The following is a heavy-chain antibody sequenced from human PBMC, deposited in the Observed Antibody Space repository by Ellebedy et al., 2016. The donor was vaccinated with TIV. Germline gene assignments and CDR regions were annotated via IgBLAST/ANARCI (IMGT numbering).Heavy chain of an antibody. V-gene: IGHV3-23*01. CDR3: AKDPSGFLEWFLHYGMDV. D-gene: IGHD3-3*01. J-gene: IGHJ6*02. CDR1: GFTFSSYA. Sequence: GESLKISCAASGFTFSSYAMSWVRRAPGKGLEWVSAISGSGGSTYYADSANGRFTISRDNSKNTRYLQMNSLRAEDTAVYDCAKDPSGFLEWFLHYGMDVWGQGTTVTVSS. CDR2: ISGSGGST.